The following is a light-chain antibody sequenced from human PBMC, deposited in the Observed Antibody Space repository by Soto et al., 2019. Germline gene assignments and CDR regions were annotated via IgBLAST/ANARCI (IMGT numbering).Light chain of an antibody. V-gene: IGKV1-27*01. Sequence: DIQMTQSPSSLSASVGDRVTITCRASQGISNFLAWYQQKPGKVPKLLIYAASTLQSGVPSRFSGSGSGTDFTLTISSLQPEDVSIYYCQKYNCAPLTFGQGTRLEIK. CDR1: QGISNF. CDR2: AAS. J-gene: IGKJ5*01. CDR3: QKYNCAPLT.